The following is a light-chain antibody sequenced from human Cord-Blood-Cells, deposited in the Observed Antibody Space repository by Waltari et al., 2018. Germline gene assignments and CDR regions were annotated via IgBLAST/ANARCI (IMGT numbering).Light chain of an antibody. Sequence: DIQMTQSPSSLSASVGDRVTITCRASQSISSYLDWYQQKPGKAPKLLIYAASSLQGGVPRRFSGSGSGTDFTLTISSLQPEDFATYYCQQSYSTPPTFGGGTKVEIK. J-gene: IGKJ4*01. CDR2: AAS. V-gene: IGKV1-39*01. CDR1: QSISSY. CDR3: QQSYSTPPT.